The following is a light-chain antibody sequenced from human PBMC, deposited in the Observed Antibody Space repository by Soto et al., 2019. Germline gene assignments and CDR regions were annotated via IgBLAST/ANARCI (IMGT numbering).Light chain of an antibody. J-gene: IGKJ2*01. Sequence: VLTQSPGTLSLSPGERATISCRARQSISRYYLDWYHHQPGQAPRLLMNGASSRATVIPHMFIGSGSGTDFTLNISSMDPEDCRVYDCQQSGGSPPNTFGHGNRLEIK. CDR3: QQSGGSPPNT. V-gene: IGKV3-20*01. CDR1: QSISRYY. CDR2: GAS.